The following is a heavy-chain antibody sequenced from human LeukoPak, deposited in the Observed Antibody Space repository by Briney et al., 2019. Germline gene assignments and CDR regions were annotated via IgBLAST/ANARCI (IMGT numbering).Heavy chain of an antibody. D-gene: IGHD6-19*01. CDR2: ISGSGGST. V-gene: IGHV3-23*01. CDR3: AKDHLPGIVVADRDY. CDR1: GFTFSRYG. J-gene: IGHJ4*02. Sequence: GGSLRLSCAASGFTFSRYGMSWVRQAPGKGLEWVSAISGSGGSTYYTDSVKGRFTISRDNSKNTLYLQINSLRAEDTAVYYCAKDHLPGIVVADRDYWGQGTLVTVSS.